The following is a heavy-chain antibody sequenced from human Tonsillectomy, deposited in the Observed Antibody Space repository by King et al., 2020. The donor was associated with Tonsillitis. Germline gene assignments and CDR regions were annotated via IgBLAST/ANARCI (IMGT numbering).Heavy chain of an antibody. J-gene: IGHJ4*02. V-gene: IGHV4-59*01. D-gene: IGHD3-10*01. CDR3: ARGMTFFDY. Sequence: VQLQESGPGLVKPSETLSLTCTVSGGSISSYYWTWIRQPPGSGLEWIGYMDYSGSTKYNPSLKSRVSISVDTSKNQFSLKVSSVTAADTAVYYCARGMTFFDYWGQGTLVTVSS. CDR1: GGSISSYY. CDR2: MDYSGST.